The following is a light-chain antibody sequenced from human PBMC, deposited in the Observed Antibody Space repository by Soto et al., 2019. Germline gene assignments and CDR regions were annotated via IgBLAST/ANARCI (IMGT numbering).Light chain of an antibody. CDR2: VAS. CDR1: EGIRSH. Sequence: DIQMTQSPSSLSASVGDRVTITCRASEGIRSHLGWYQQKPGKAPKLLISVASNLQSGVPSRFSGSGSGTEFTLTISSLQPEDFATYYCLQHNYYPRTFVQGTKVEIK. CDR3: LQHNYYPRT. J-gene: IGKJ1*01. V-gene: IGKV1-17*01.